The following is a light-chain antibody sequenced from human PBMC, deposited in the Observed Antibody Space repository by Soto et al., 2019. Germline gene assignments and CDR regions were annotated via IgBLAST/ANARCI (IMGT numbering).Light chain of an antibody. Sequence: AIQMTQSPSSLSASVGDRVTITCRASQGIRNDLGWYQQKPGKAPKVLIFAASSLRSGVPSRFSGSGSGTDFTLTISSLETEDFATYYCLQDHSYPWTFGQGTKVDIK. CDR3: LQDHSYPWT. CDR1: QGIRND. J-gene: IGKJ1*01. V-gene: IGKV1-6*01. CDR2: AAS.